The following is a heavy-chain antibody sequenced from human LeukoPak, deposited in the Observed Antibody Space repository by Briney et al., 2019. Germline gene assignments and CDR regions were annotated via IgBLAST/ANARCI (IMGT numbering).Heavy chain of an antibody. D-gene: IGHD3-16*01. CDR3: ASSVTFGGGYSFDY. Sequence: GESLKISCKGSGYSFPNSWIGWVRQMPGKGLEWMGVIYPGDSDTRYSPSFQGQVTISADKSITTAYLQWSSLKASDTAMYYCASSVTFGGGYSFDYWGQGTLVTVSS. J-gene: IGHJ4*02. CDR2: IYPGDSDT. CDR1: GYSFPNSW. V-gene: IGHV5-51*01.